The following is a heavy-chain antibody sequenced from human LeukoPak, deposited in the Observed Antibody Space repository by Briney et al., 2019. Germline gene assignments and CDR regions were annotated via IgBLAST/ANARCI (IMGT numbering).Heavy chain of an antibody. CDR1: GFTFSDYY. Sequence: GGSLRLSCAASGFTFSDYYMSWIRQAPGKGLEWVSYISSSGSTIYYADSVKGRFTISRDNAKNSLYLQMNSPRAEDTAVYYCARDLGYYYYYGMDVWGQGTTVTVSS. CDR3: ARDLGYYYYYGMDV. V-gene: IGHV3-11*01. J-gene: IGHJ6*02. CDR2: ISSSGSTI.